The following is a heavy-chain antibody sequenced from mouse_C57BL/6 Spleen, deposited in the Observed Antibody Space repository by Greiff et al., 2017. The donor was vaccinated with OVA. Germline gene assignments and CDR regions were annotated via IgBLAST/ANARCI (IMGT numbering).Heavy chain of an antibody. CDR3: ARRYYGSSPWFAY. CDR1: GYTFTDYY. V-gene: IGHV1-26*01. J-gene: IGHJ3*01. D-gene: IGHD1-1*01. CDR2: INPNNGGT. Sequence: EVQLVESGPELVKPGASVKISCKASGYTFTDYYMNWVKQSHGKSLEWIGDINPNNGGTSYNQKFKGKATLTVDKSSSTAYMELRSLTSEDSAVYYCARRYYGSSPWFAYWGQGTLVTVSA.